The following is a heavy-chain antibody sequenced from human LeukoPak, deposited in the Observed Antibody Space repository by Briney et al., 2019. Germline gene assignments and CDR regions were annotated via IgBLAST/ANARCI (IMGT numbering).Heavy chain of an antibody. V-gene: IGHV4-59*01. D-gene: IGHD3-3*02. CDR1: GGSISSYY. J-gene: IGHJ6*03. CDR3: ARGISYYYYYMDV. CDR2: IYYSGST. Sequence: PSETLSLTCTASGGSISSYYWSWIRQPPGKGLEWIGYIYYSGSTNYNPSLKSRVTISVDTSKNQFSLKLSSVTAADTAVYYCARGISYYYYYMDVWGKGTTVTVSS.